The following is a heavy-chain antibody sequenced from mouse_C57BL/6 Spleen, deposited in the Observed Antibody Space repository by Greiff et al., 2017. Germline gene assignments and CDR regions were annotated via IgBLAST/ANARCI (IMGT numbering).Heavy chain of an antibody. V-gene: IGHV1-64*01. CDR3: ARKSLPYYFDY. CDR2: IHPNSGST. CDR1: GYTFTSYW. D-gene: IGHD5-5*01. J-gene: IGHJ2*01. Sequence: QVQLQQPGAELVKPGASVKLSCKASGYTFTSYWMHWVKQRPGQGLEWIGMIHPNSGSTNYNEKFKSKATLTVDKSSSTAYMQLSSLTSEDAAVYYCARKSLPYYFDYWGQGTTLTVSS.